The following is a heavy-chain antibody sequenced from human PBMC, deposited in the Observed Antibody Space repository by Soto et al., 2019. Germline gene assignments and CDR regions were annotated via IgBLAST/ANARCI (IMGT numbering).Heavy chain of an antibody. CDR2: MYYSGNT. V-gene: IGHV4-31*03. Sequence: LSLTCPVSGGSISSGAYYWSWIRQHPGKGLECLGYMYYSGNTYYNPSLKSRVAISVDTSKNQFSLKVTSVTAADTAVYYCARLVTTVSTWWFDPWGLGTLVTVSS. D-gene: IGHD4-17*01. CDR3: ARLVTTVSTWWFDP. CDR1: GGSISSGAYY. J-gene: IGHJ5*02.